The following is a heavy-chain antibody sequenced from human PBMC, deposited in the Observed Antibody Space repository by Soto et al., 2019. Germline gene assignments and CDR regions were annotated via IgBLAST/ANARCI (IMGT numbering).Heavy chain of an antibody. CDR3: ARALAHPYYDFWSGPVGAFDI. CDR1: GFTFSDYY. D-gene: IGHD3-3*01. J-gene: IGHJ3*02. V-gene: IGHV3-11*01. CDR2: ISSSGSTI. Sequence: QVQLVESGGGLVKPGGSLRLSCAASGFTFSDYYMSWIRQAPGKGLEWVSYISSSGSTIYYADSVKGRFTISRDNAKNSLYLQMNSLRAEETAVYYCARALAHPYYDFWSGPVGAFDIWGQGTMVTVSS.